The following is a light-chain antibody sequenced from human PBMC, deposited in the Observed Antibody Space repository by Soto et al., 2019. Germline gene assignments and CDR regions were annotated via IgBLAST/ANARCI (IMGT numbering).Light chain of an antibody. Sequence: DIQMTQSPSSLSAALGDRVAITCRASQGISSYLNWYQQKPGKAPKVLIYAASNLQSGVPSRFSGSGSGTDFALTISSLQPEDFANYYCQQGYSTPITFGQGTRLEIK. CDR2: AAS. J-gene: IGKJ5*01. V-gene: IGKV1-39*01. CDR3: QQGYSTPIT. CDR1: QGISSY.